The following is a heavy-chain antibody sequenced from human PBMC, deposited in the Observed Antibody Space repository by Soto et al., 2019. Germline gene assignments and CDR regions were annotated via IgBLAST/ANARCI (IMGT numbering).Heavy chain of an antibody. CDR3: ARDRYYGSGTYYNFYYGMDV. CDR2: IYYSGNT. D-gene: IGHD3-10*01. Sequence: SETLSLTCSVSRGSISSGDYYWNWIRQPPGKGLEWIGYIYYSGNTYYNPSLRSRVTISLDRSENQFSLKLSFATAADTAVYYCARDRYYGSGTYYNFYYGMDVWGQGTTVTVSS. V-gene: IGHV4-30-4*01. CDR1: RGSISSGDYY. J-gene: IGHJ6*02.